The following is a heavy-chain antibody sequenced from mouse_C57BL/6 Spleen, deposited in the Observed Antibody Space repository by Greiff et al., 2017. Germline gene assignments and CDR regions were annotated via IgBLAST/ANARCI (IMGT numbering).Heavy chain of an antibody. CDR2: INPNNGGT. CDR3: ASYDYAYGFAY. V-gene: IGHV1-26*01. CDR1: GYTFTDYY. Sequence: VQLQQSGPELVKPGASVKISCKASGYTFTDYYMNWVKQSHGKSLEWIGDINPNNGGTSYNQKFKGKATLTVDKSSSTAYMELRSLTSEDSAVYYCASYDYAYGFAYWGQGTLVTVSA. J-gene: IGHJ3*01. D-gene: IGHD2-4*01.